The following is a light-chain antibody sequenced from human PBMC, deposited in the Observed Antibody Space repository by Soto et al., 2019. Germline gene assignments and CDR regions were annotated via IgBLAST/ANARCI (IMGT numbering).Light chain of an antibody. CDR1: TSNIGSNYD. V-gene: IGLV1-40*01. CDR3: QSYDFTLRGVV. Sequence: QPVLTQPPSVSGAPGQRVTISCTGTTSNIGSNYDVHWNQHLPGTAPKLIIYGNTNRPSGVPERFSGSESGTSASLTITGLQADDEADYYCQSYDFTLRGVVFGGGTKLTVL. CDR2: GNT. J-gene: IGLJ2*01.